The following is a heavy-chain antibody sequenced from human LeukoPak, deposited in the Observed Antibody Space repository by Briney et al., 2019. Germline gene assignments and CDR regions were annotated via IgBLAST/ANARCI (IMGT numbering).Heavy chain of an antibody. J-gene: IGHJ5*02. Sequence: ASVKVSCKASGYTFTSYDINWVRQATGQGLEWWGWMNPNSGNTGYAKKFQGRVTMDRNTSISTAYTEQSSVRSEDTAVYYCARGRVGATSPWGQGTLVTVSS. CDR2: MNPNSGNT. CDR3: ARGRVGATSP. D-gene: IGHD1-26*01. V-gene: IGHV1-8*01. CDR1: GYTFTSYD.